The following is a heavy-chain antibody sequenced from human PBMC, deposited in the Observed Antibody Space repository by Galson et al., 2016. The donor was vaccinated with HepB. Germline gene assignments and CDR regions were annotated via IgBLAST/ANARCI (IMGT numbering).Heavy chain of an antibody. CDR2: IKEDGTEK. D-gene: IGHD3-10*01. CDR3: AREGLAELVRPFDY. V-gene: IGHV3-7*01. Sequence: LRLSCAASGFTFSGYWMSWVRQAPGKGLEWVANIKEDGTEKYYVDSVNGRFTISRDNAKNSVYLQMNSLRAEDTAVYYCAREGLAELVRPFDYWGQGALVTVSS. CDR1: GFTFSGYW. J-gene: IGHJ4*02.